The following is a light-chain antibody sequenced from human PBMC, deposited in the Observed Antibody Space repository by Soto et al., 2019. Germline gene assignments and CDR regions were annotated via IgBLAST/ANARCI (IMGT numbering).Light chain of an antibody. J-gene: IGKJ4*01. CDR2: GAS. Sequence: EIVMTQSPATLSVSPGERATLSCRASQSVSSNLAWYQQKPGQAPRLLICGASTRATGIPARFSGSGPGTDFTLTISSLQSEDFAVYYCQQYNNWPPLTFGGGTKVEIK. CDR1: QSVSSN. CDR3: QQYNNWPPLT. V-gene: IGKV3-15*01.